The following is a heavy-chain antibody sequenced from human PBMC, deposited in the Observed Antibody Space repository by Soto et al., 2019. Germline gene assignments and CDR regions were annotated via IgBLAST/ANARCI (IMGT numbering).Heavy chain of an antibody. CDR2: ISSSSSYI. Sequence: PGGSLRLSCAASGFTFSSYSMNWVRQGPGKGLEWVSSISSSSSYIYYADSVKGRFTISRDNAKNSLYLQMNSLRAEDTAVYYCARDTLEGTVTTYFYYYYGMDVWGQGTTVTVSS. CDR1: GFTFSSYS. J-gene: IGHJ6*02. V-gene: IGHV3-21*01. CDR3: ARDTLEGTVTTYFYYYYGMDV. D-gene: IGHD4-17*01.